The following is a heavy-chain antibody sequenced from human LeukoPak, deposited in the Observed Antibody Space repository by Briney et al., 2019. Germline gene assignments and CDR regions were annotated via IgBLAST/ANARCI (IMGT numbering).Heavy chain of an antibody. CDR2: INHSGST. CDR1: GGSFSGYY. CDR3: ARLPGYSYGRDY. D-gene: IGHD5-18*01. Sequence: SETLSLTCAVYGGSFSGYYWSWIRQPPGRGLEWIGEINHSGSTNYNPSLKSRVTISVDTSKNQFSLKLSSVTAADTAVYYCARLPGYSYGRDYWGQGTLVTVSS. V-gene: IGHV4-34*01. J-gene: IGHJ4*02.